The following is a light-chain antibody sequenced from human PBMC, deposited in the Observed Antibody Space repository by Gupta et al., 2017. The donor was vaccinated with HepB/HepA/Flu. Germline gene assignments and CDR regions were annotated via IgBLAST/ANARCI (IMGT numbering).Light chain of an antibody. Sequence: IALMPPPATLSLSPGESATLSCRASQSVSSNYLAWYQQKPGQAPRLLIYGASSRATGIPDRFSGSGSGTDFTLTIIRLEPEDFAVYYCQQYGSSPLTFGGGTKVEIK. J-gene: IGKJ4*01. CDR2: GAS. CDR3: QQYGSSPLT. CDR1: QSVSSNY. V-gene: IGKV3-20*01.